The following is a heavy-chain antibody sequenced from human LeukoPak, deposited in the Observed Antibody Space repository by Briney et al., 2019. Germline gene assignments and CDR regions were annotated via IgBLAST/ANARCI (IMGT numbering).Heavy chain of an antibody. Sequence: GESLKISCKGSGYSFPSYWFGWVRQLPGKGLEGMGIIYPGDSDTRYSPSFQGQVPISADKSISTAYLQWSSLKASDTAMYYCARQGLGTYYYGSGKSGNAFDIWGQGTMVTVSS. D-gene: IGHD3-10*01. CDR3: ARQGLGTYYYGSGKSGNAFDI. CDR2: IYPGDSDT. CDR1: GYSFPSYW. J-gene: IGHJ3*02. V-gene: IGHV5-51*01.